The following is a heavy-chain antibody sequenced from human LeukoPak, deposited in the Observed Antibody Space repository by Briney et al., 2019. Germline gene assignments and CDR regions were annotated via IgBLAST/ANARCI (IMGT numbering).Heavy chain of an antibody. V-gene: IGHV4-38-2*02. CDR2: IYYSGST. J-gene: IGHJ4*02. Sequence: SETLSLTCTVSGYSISSGYYWGWIRQPPGKGLEWIGSIYYSGSTNYNPSLKNRVTISVDTSKNQFSLKLSSVTAADTAVYYCASLFGRGQVGDYWGQGTLVTVSS. CDR1: GYSISSGYY. CDR3: ASLFGRGQVGDY. D-gene: IGHD1-26*01.